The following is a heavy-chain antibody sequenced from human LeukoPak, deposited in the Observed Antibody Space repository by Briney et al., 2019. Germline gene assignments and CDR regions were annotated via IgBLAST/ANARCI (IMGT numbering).Heavy chain of an antibody. CDR3: AKGAGGYSGYGTLDY. D-gene: IGHD5-12*01. CDR2: ISGSGGST. Sequence: GGSLRLSCAASGFTFSSYAMSWVRQAPGKGLEGVSAISGSGGSTYYADSVKGRFTISRDNSKNTLYLQMNSLRAEDTAVYSCAKGAGGYSGYGTLDYWGQGTLVTVSS. V-gene: IGHV3-23*01. CDR1: GFTFSSYA. J-gene: IGHJ4*02.